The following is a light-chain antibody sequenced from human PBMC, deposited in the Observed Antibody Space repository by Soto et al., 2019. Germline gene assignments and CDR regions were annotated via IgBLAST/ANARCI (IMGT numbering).Light chain of an antibody. CDR3: QHLNAYPIT. V-gene: IGKV1-13*02. CDR1: QGVGSH. Sequence: AIQLTQFPSSLSASVGDRVTITCRASQGVGSHLVWHQQKPGKAPKLLIYEVASLQSWVPSRFSGSGSGTDFTLTISSLQPEDFATYYCQHLNAYPITFGQGTRLEIK. CDR2: EVA. J-gene: IGKJ5*01.